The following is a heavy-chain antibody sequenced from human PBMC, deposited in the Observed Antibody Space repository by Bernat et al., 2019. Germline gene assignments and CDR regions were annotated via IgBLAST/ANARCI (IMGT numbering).Heavy chain of an antibody. V-gene: IGHV3-7*03. CDR3: ARDPPTDAFDI. CDR1: GFTFSSYW. CDR2: IKQDGSEK. Sequence: EVQLVESGGGLVQPGGSLRLSCAAAGFTFSSYWMSGVRQAPGKGLEWVANIKQDGSEKYYVDSVKGRFTISRDNAKNSLYLQMNSLRAEDTAVYYCARDPPTDAFDIWGQGTMVTVSS. D-gene: IGHD4-17*01. J-gene: IGHJ3*02.